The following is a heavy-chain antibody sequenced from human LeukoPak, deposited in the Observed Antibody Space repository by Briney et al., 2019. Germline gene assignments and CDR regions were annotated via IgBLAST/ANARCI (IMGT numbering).Heavy chain of an antibody. CDR1: GFTFSSYA. J-gene: IGHJ3*02. CDR2: INPDDKST. Sequence: QPGGSLRLSCAASGFTFSSYAMSWVRQPPGRGLVWLARINPDDKSTSYADSVKGRFTISRDNSKNTLYLQMNSLRAEDTAVYYCAKDDKVLGWVDTAMVSQLIWGQGTMVTVSS. CDR3: AKDDKVLGWVDTAMVSQLI. V-gene: IGHV3-74*01. D-gene: IGHD5-18*01.